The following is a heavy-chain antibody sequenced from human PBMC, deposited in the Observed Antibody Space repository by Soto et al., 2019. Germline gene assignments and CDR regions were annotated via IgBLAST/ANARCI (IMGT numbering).Heavy chain of an antibody. Sequence: HSEPLSLTCTVSGSSINISGYYWGWIRQPPGKGLEWIGSMFYCVSTYYNPSLKSGVTVSVDTSKNQFSLNLRSVTAADTAVYYCARLPSRHLVDYWGQGTLVTVSS. J-gene: IGHJ4*02. CDR2: MFYCVST. CDR3: ARLPSRHLVDY. D-gene: IGHD3-3*02. V-gene: IGHV4-39*01. CDR1: GSSINISGYY.